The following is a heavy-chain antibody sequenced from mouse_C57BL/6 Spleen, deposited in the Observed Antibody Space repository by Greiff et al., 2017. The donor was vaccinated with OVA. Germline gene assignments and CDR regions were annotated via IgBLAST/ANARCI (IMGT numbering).Heavy chain of an antibody. J-gene: IGHJ4*01. D-gene: IGHD1-3*01. CDR1: GYTFTSYT. V-gene: IGHV1-4*01. Sequence: VQLQQSGAELARPGASVKLSCKASGYTFTSYTMHWVKQRPGQGLEWIGYINPSSGYSKYNQKFKDKATFTADKSSSTAYLQLSSLTSEDSAVYYCARGRNNPRYAMDYWGQGTSVTVSS. CDR2: INPSSGYS. CDR3: ARGRNNPRYAMDY.